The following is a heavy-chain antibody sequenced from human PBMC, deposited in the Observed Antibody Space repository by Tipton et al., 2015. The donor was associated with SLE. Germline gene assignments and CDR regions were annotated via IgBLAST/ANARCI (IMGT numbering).Heavy chain of an antibody. J-gene: IGHJ4*02. CDR1: GDSISSSSYY. V-gene: IGHV4-39*07. D-gene: IGHD3-22*01. CDR2: VYYTGNT. Sequence: TLSLTCIVSGDSISSSSYYWGWIRQPPGKGLEWVGTVYYTGNTFYNPSLKSRVTILVDTSKNQFSLKLSSVTAADTAVYYCARDEYRYDATGYHLLGHLDFWGQGTLVTVSS. CDR3: ARDEYRYDATGYHLLGHLDF.